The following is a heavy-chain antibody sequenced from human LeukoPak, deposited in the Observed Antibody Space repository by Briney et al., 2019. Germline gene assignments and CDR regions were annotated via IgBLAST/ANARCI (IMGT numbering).Heavy chain of an antibody. J-gene: IGHJ4*02. CDR2: MNPNSGNT. D-gene: IGHD3-3*01. V-gene: IGHV1-8*02. CDR3: ARGITTFDY. CDR1: GYTFTSYG. Sequence: ASVKVSCKASGYTFTSYGISWVRQAPGQGLEWMGWMNPNSGNTGYAQKFQGRVTMTKNTSISTAYMELSSLRSEDTAVYYCARGITTFDYWGQGTLVTVSS.